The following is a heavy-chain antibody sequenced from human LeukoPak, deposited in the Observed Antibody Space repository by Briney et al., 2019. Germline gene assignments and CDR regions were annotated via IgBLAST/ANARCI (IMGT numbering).Heavy chain of an antibody. J-gene: IGHJ4*02. CDR1: GFTFDDYA. CDR3: AKDPGAVAVYYLDY. Sequence: GGSLRLSCAASGFTFDDYAMHWVRQAPGKGLEWVSGISWNSGSIGYADSVKGRFTISRDNAKNSLYLQMNSLRAEDTALYYCAKDPGAVAVYYLDYCGQGTLVTVSS. V-gene: IGHV3-9*01. CDR2: ISWNSGSI. D-gene: IGHD6-19*01.